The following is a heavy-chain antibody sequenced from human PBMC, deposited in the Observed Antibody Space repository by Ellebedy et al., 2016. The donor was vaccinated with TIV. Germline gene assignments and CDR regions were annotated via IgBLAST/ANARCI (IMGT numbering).Heavy chain of an antibody. CDR3: ARSRDGYYFPD. CDR2: IYDSGRT. J-gene: IGHJ4*02. Sequence: SETLSLTCIVSGGSISSSSDYWGWIRQPPGKGLEWIGSIYDSGRTYYNPSLKSRITISVDTSKNQFSLKLSSVTAADTAVYYCARSRDGYYFPDWGQGTLVTVSS. CDR1: GGSISSSSDY. V-gene: IGHV4-39*07. D-gene: IGHD5-24*01.